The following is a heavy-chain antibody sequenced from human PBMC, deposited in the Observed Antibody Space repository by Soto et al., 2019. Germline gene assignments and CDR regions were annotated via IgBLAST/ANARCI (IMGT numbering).Heavy chain of an antibody. V-gene: IGHV4-30-2*01. CDR3: ARVRFFQLDY. CDR2: IYHSGST. J-gene: IGHJ4*02. CDR1: GGSISSGGYS. Sequence: SETLSLTCAVSGGSISSGGYSWSWIRQPPGKGLEWIGYIYHSGSTYYNPSLKSRVTISVDRSKNQFSLKLSSVTAADTAVYYCARVRFFQLDYWGQGTLVTVSS. D-gene: IGHD3-3*01.